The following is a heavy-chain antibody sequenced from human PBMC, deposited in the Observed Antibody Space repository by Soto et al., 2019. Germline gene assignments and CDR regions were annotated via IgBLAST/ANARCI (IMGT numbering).Heavy chain of an antibody. J-gene: IGHJ4*02. Sequence: SLSCTVAGGSISSHYWIWIRQSPGKGMEWIGNIDYSGSTNYNPSLKSRVTISVDTSKKQFSLKLRSVTGADTAVYYCARMRTYGYWYFAYWGQGTLVTVSS. V-gene: IGHV4-59*11. CDR1: GGSISSHY. D-gene: IGHD5-18*01. CDR2: IDYSGST. CDR3: ARMRTYGYWYFAY.